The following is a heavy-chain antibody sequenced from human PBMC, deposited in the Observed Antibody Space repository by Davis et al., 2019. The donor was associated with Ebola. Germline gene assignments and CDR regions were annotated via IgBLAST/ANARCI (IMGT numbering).Heavy chain of an antibody. V-gene: IGHV1-18*04. D-gene: IGHD6-13*01. Sequence: ASVKVSCKASGYTFTSYYMHWVRQAPGQGLEWMGWISAYNGNTNYAQKLQGRVTMTTDTSTSTAYMELRSLRSDDTAVYYCARPIAAQTGWFDPWGQGTLVTVSS. CDR1: GYTFTSYY. CDR2: ISAYNGNT. CDR3: ARPIAAQTGWFDP. J-gene: IGHJ5*02.